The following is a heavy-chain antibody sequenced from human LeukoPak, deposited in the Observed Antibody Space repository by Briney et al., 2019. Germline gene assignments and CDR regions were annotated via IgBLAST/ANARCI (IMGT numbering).Heavy chain of an antibody. D-gene: IGHD6-19*01. CDR3: ARMGAIAVATNDY. CDR2: INAGNGNT. Sequence: ASVKVSCKASGYTFTSFAMHWVRQAPGQRLEWMGWINAGNGNTKYSQKFQGRVTITRDTSASTAYMELSSLRSEDTAVYYCARMGAIAVATNDYWGQGTLVTVSS. V-gene: IGHV1-3*01. J-gene: IGHJ4*02. CDR1: GYTFTSFA.